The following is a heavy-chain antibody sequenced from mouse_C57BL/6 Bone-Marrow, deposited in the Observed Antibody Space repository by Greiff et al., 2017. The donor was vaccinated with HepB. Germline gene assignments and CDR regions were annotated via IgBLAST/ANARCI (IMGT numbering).Heavy chain of an antibody. J-gene: IGHJ3*01. V-gene: IGHV1-62-2*01. CDR2: FYPGSGSI. CDR3: ARHGERAYDGYTWFAY. D-gene: IGHD2-3*01. Sequence: QVQLKESGAELVKPGASVKLSCKASGYTFTEYTIHWVKQRSGQGLEWIGWFYPGSGSIKYNEKFKDKATLTADKSSSTVYMELSRLTSEDSAVYFCARHGERAYDGYTWFAYWGQGTLVTVSA. CDR1: GYTFTEYT.